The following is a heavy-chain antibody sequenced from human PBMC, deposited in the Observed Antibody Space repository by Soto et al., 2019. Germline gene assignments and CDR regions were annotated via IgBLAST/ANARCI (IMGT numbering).Heavy chain of an antibody. D-gene: IGHD6-19*01. CDR1: GGSFSGYY. CDR3: ASGGGVAGTDY. CDR2: INHSGST. V-gene: IGHV4-34*01. Sequence: QVQLQQWGAGLLKPSETLSLTCAVYGGSFSGYYWSWIRQPPGKGLEWIGEINHSGSTNYNPSLKSRVTISVDTSKNQFSLKLSSVTAADTGVYYCASGGGVAGTDYWGQGTLVTVSS. J-gene: IGHJ4*02.